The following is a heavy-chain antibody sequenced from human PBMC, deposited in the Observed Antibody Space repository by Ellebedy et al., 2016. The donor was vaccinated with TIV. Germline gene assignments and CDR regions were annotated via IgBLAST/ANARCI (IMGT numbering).Heavy chain of an antibody. CDR3: ASCPKGYYYDSSGYYFTQ. Sequence: MPSDTLSLTCTVPGSSIISGGYYRSWIRQPPGKGLEWIGYSYYTASTNYNPSPKTRFTISLDTPKNQFSLKLSSVPTADSAVYYCASCPKGYYYDSSGYYFTQWGQGTLVTVSS. CDR1: GSSIISGGYY. V-gene: IGHV4-61*08. J-gene: IGHJ4*02. D-gene: IGHD3-22*01. CDR2: SYYTAST.